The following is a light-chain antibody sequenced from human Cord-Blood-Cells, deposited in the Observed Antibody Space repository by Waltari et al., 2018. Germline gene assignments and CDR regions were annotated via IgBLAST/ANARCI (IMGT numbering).Light chain of an antibody. Sequence: SYELTQPSSVSVSPGPTARITCSGDVLAKKYARWFQQKPGQAPVLVIYKDSERPSGTPERFSGSSSGTTVTLTISGAQVEDEADYYCYSAADNNRGVFGGGTKLTVL. CDR2: KDS. CDR3: YSAADNNRGV. V-gene: IGLV3-27*01. CDR1: VLAKKY. J-gene: IGLJ3*02.